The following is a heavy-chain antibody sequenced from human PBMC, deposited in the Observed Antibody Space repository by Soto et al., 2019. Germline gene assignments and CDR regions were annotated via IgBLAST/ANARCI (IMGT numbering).Heavy chain of an antibody. V-gene: IGHV1-69*10. D-gene: IGHD3-22*01. Sequence: GASVKVSCKASGGTFSSYAISWVRQAPGQGLEWMGGIIPILGTANYAQKFQGRVTITADKSTSTAYMELSSLRSEDTAVYYCARHRGDGYPWAYYYYGMDVWGQGTTVTVSS. CDR2: IIPILGTA. CDR3: ARHRGDGYPWAYYYYGMDV. J-gene: IGHJ6*02. CDR1: GGTFSSYA.